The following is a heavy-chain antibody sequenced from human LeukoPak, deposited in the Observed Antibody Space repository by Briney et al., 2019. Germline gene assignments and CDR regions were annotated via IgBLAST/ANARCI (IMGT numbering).Heavy chain of an antibody. J-gene: IGHJ4*02. CDR1: GYTFTSYD. Sequence: GASVKVSCKASGYTFTSYDINWVRQATGQGLERMGWMNPNSGNTGYAQKFQGRVTMTRNTSISTAYMELSSLRSEDTAVYYCARVRMWLRFLDYWGQGTLVTASS. V-gene: IGHV1-8*01. CDR2: MNPNSGNT. CDR3: ARVRMWLRFLDY. D-gene: IGHD5-12*01.